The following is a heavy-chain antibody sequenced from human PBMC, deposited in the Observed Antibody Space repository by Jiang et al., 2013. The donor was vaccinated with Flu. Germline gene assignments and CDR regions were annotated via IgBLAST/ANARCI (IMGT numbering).Heavy chain of an antibody. J-gene: IGHJ4*02. V-gene: IGHV2-70*11. D-gene: IGHD6-6*01. CDR3: ARIKYSSSSGYYLDY. Sequence: ALEWLARIDWDDDKHYTTSLKTRLTIFKDTSKNQVVLTMTNMDPVDTATYYCARIKYSSSSGYYLDYWGQGTLVTVSS. CDR2: IDWDDDK.